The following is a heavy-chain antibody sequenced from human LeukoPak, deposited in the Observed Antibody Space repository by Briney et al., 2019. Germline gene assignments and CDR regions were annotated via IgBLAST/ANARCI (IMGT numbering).Heavy chain of an antibody. D-gene: IGHD3-16*01. J-gene: IGHJ3*02. V-gene: IGHV3-7*01. CDR1: RLTFSSYW. CDR3: ARAGHNYGYDHDAFDI. CDR2: IKQDGNEK. Sequence: GGSLRLSCVGSRLTFSSYWMSWVRQAPGKGLEWVANIKQDGNEKHYVDSVKGRFTISRDNTKNSLYLQMNSLRVEDTAVFYCARAGHNYGYDHDAFDIWGHGTMVIVSS.